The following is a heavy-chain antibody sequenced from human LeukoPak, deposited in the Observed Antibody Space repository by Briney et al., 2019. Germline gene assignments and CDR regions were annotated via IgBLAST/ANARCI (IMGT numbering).Heavy chain of an antibody. CDR1: GFTVSSNY. V-gene: IGHV3-53*01. CDR2: IYSGGST. CDR3: AKDVPSAYFDY. Sequence: PGGSLRLSCAASGFTVSSNYMSWVRQAPGKGLEWVSVIYSGGSTYYAGSVKGRFTISRDNSKNTLYLQMNSLRAEDTAVYYCAKDVPSAYFDYWGQGTLVTVSS. J-gene: IGHJ4*02.